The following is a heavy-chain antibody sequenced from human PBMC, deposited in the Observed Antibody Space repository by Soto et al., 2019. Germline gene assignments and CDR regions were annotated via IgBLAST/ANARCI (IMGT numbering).Heavy chain of an antibody. CDR2: ISGDGVKT. CDR3: AREYYGLLTGYYTDY. Sequence: EVQLVESGGDLVQRGGSLRLSCAASGFPFSSYWMHWVRHTPGKGLDWVARISGDGVKTSYADSVTGRFTVSRDNAKNTLSLQISGLRAEDTAVYYCAREYYGLLTGYYTDYWGQGTLVSVSS. V-gene: IGHV3-74*01. D-gene: IGHD3-9*01. CDR1: GFPFSSYW. J-gene: IGHJ4*02.